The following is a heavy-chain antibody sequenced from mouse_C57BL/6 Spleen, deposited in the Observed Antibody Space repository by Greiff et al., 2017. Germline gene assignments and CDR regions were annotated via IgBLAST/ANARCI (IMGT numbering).Heavy chain of an antibody. J-gene: IGHJ4*01. CDR2: INPNNGGT. D-gene: IGHD1-1*01. Sequence: EVQLQQSGPELVKPGASVKISCKASGYTFTDYYMNWVKQSHGKSLEWMGDINPNNGGTSYNQKFKGKATLTVDKSSSTAYMELRSLTSEDSAFYYCARWIYYYEGYAMDYWGQGTSVTVSS. CDR3: ARWIYYYEGYAMDY. CDR1: GYTFTDYY. V-gene: IGHV1-26*01.